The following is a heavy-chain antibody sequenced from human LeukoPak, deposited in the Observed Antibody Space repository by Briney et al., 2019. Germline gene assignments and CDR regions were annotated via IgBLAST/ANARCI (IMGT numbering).Heavy chain of an antibody. Sequence: PSETLSLTCTVSGGSISSSSYYWGWICQPPGKGLEWIGSIYYSVSTYYNPSLKSRATISLDTSKNQFSLKLSSVTAADTAVYYCATVVISLRFLDYWGQGTLVTVSS. V-gene: IGHV4-39*01. CDR3: ATVVISLRFLDY. CDR2: IYYSVST. CDR1: GGSISSSSYY. J-gene: IGHJ4*02. D-gene: IGHD3-22*01.